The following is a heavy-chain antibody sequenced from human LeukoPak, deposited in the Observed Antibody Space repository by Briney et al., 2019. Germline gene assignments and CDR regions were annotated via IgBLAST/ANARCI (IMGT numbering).Heavy chain of an antibody. CDR3: ARDGGSLGYFDY. J-gene: IGHJ4*02. CDR2: AYNGGTT. V-gene: IGHV4-4*08. CDR1: AGSISTYY. Sequence: SETLSLTCSVYAGSISTYYWSWNRQTPGQGLEWIGYAYNGGTTNYNPSLRGGVTISWDTSKNQFSLNLRSVNAAGTAISYCARDGGSLGYFDYWGQGTLVTVSS. D-gene: IGHD1-26*01.